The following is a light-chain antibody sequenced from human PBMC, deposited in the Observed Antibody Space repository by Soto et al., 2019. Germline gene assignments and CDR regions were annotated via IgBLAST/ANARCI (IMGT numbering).Light chain of an antibody. CDR3: QHYAHNSPIT. J-gene: IGKJ5*01. Sequence: EIVMTQSPATLSVSPGERATLSCRASQSVSSNLAWYQQKPGQAPRLLIYGASTRAAGIPARFSGSGSGTEFTLTINSLQSEDFALYYCQHYAHNSPITFGQGTRLEFK. V-gene: IGKV3-15*01. CDR1: QSVSSN. CDR2: GAS.